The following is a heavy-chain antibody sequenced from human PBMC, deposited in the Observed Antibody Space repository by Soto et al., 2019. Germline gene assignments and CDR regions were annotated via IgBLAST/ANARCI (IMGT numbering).Heavy chain of an antibody. D-gene: IGHD3-3*01. CDR3: ARDHRIFGVTPAYYYYYGMDV. Sequence: PSETLSLTCTVSGGSISGYYWSWIRQPPGKGLEWIGYIYYSGSTNYNPSLKSRVTISVDTSKNQFSLKLSSVTAADTAVYYCARDHRIFGVTPAYYYYYGMDVWGQGTTVTVSS. J-gene: IGHJ6*02. CDR1: GGSISGYY. V-gene: IGHV4-59*01. CDR2: IYYSGST.